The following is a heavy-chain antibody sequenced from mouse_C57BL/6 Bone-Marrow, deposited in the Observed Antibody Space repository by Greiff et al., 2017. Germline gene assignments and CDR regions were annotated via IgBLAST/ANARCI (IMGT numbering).Heavy chain of an antibody. Sequence: VQLQQPGAELVKPGASVKLSCKASGYTFTSYWMQWVKQRPGQGLAWIGELDPSDSYTNYNQKFKGKATLTVDTSSSTAYMPLSSLTSEDSAVYYCARGMTTGVDPLFDYWGQGTTLTVSS. V-gene: IGHV1-50*01. D-gene: IGHD1-1*01. J-gene: IGHJ2*01. CDR3: ARGMTTGVDPLFDY. CDR1: GYTFTSYW. CDR2: LDPSDSYT.